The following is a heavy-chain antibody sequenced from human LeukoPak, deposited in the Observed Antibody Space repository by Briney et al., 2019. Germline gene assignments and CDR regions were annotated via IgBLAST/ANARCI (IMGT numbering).Heavy chain of an antibody. CDR1: GYTFTSYA. D-gene: IGHD2-2*02. CDR3: ARVYCSSTSCYSYYYYGMDV. Sequence: ASVKVPCKASGYTFTSYAVHWVRQAPGQRLEWMGWINAGNGNTKYSQKFQGRVTITRDTSASTAYMELSSLRSEDTAVYYCARVYCSSTSCYSYYYYGMDVWGQGTTVTVSS. V-gene: IGHV1-3*01. CDR2: INAGNGNT. J-gene: IGHJ6*02.